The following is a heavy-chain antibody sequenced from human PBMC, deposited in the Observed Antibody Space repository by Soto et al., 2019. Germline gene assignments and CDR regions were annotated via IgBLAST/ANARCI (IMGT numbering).Heavy chain of an antibody. CDR3: AREDVAAAGTSFDY. V-gene: IGHV4-4*07. CDR2: IYTSGST. D-gene: IGHD6-13*01. Sequence: QVQLQESGPGLVKPSETLSLTCTVSGGSISSYYWSWIRQPAGKGLEWIGRIYTSGSTNYNPSLKSRVTMAVDTSKNQFSLKLSSVTAADTAVYYCAREDVAAAGTSFDYWGQGTLVTVSS. J-gene: IGHJ4*02. CDR1: GGSISSYY.